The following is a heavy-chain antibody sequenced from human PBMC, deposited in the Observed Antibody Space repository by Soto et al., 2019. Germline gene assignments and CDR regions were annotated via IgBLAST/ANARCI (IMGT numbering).Heavy chain of an antibody. CDR3: ARKCSSGCYWSL. CDR2: IYYSGST. V-gene: IGHV4-31*03. CDR1: CGSLSSGGYY. D-gene: IGHD6-19*01. J-gene: IGHJ4*02. Sequence: PSETLSLTCTVSCGSLSSGGYYWIWIRQHRGKGPEWIGYIYYSGSTYSHPSLKSRVTLSVDTSKNQFSLKLSSVTAADTAVYYCARKCSSGCYWSLWGQGTLVSVSS.